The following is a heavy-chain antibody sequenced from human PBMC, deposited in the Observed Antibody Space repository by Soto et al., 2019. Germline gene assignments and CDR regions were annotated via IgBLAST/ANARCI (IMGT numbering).Heavy chain of an antibody. CDR1: GYTFSRYG. J-gene: IGHJ6*02. D-gene: IGHD2-21*02. CDR3: SREGDVPYYFYGMDV. CDR2: SSTHNGKT. V-gene: IGHV1-18*01. Sequence: QVQLVQSGGEVRKPGASVTVSCKASGYTFSRYGMSWVRQAPGQGLAWLGWSSTHNGKTNYAQKFQDTVAMATETATIAVYLEVRSLTFDDTAVYFCSREGDVPYYFYGMDVWGQGTTGCVSS.